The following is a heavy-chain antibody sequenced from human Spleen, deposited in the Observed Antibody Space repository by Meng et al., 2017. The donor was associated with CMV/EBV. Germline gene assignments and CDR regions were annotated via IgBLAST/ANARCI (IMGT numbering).Heavy chain of an antibody. J-gene: IGHJ4*02. V-gene: IGHV3-7*01. CDR2: IKQDGSEK. CDR3: ARDDYDILTGRPHYFDY. CDR1: GFTFSSYW. D-gene: IGHD3-9*01. Sequence: GGSLRLSCAASGFTFSSYWMSWVRQAPGKGLEWVANIKQDGSEKYYVDSVKGRFTISRDNAKNSLYLQMNSLRAEDTAVYYCARDDYDILTGRPHYFDYWGQGTLVTVS.